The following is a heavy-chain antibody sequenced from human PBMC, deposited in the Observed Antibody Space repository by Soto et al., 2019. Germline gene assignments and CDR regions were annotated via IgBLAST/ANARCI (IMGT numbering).Heavy chain of an antibody. J-gene: IGHJ6*03. D-gene: IGHD3-3*01. CDR3: ARGHPGYYDFWSGYSLELGHYYMDV. CDR2: INHSGST. V-gene: IGHV4-34*01. Sequence: SETLSLTCAVYGGSFSGYYWSWIRQPPGKGLEWIGEINHSGSTNYNPSLKSRVTISVDTSKNQFSLKLSSVTAADTAVYYCARGHPGYYDFWSGYSLELGHYYMDVWGKGTTVTVSS. CDR1: GGSFSGYY.